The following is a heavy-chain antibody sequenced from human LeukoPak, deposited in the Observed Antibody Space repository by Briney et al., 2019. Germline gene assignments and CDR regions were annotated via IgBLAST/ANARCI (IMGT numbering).Heavy chain of an antibody. V-gene: IGHV3-9*01. D-gene: IGHD3-22*01. CDR3: AKDIYPGYYYDSSGYGSTNFDY. Sequence: GGSLRLSCVASGFTFRDYWMHWVRQAPGKGLEWVSGISWNSGSIGYADSVKGRFTISRDNAKNSLYLQMNSLRAEDTALYYCAKDIYPGYYYDSSGYGSTNFDYWGQGTLVTVSS. CDR1: GFTFRDYW. CDR2: ISWNSGSI. J-gene: IGHJ4*02.